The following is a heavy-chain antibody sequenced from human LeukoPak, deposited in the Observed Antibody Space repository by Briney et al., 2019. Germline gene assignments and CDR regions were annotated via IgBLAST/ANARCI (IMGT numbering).Heavy chain of an antibody. J-gene: IGHJ4*02. CDR3: ARGKLGCSYCFDY. CDR1: GGTFSSYA. D-gene: IGHD4/OR15-4a*01. V-gene: IGHV1-69*06. CDR2: IIPIFGTA. Sequence: SVKVSCKASGGTFSSYAISWVRQAPGQGLEWMGGIIPIFGTANYAQKFQGRVTITADKSTSTAYMELSSLRSEDTAVYYCARGKLGCSYCFDYWGQGTLVTVSS.